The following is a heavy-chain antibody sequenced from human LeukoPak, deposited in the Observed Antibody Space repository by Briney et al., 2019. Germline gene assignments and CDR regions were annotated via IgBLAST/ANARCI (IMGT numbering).Heavy chain of an antibody. CDR1: GFTFSSYA. CDR3: AKTTNDFWSGYYFDY. J-gene: IGHJ4*02. D-gene: IGHD3-3*01. CDR2: ISGSGGST. V-gene: IGHV3-23*01. Sequence: GGSLRLSCAASGFTFSSYAMSWVRQAPGKGLEWVSAISGSGGSTYYADSVKGRFTISRDNSKNTLYLQMNSLRAEDTAVYYCAKTTNDFWSGYYFDYWGQGTLVTVSS.